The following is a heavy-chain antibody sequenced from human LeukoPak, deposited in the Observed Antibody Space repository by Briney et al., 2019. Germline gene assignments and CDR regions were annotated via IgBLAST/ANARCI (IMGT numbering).Heavy chain of an antibody. D-gene: IGHD3-16*01. CDR1: GGTFSSYA. CDR2: IIPIFGTA. Sequence: ASVKLSCKASGGTFSSYAISWVRQAPGQGLEWMGGIIPIFGTANYAQKFQGRVTITADESTSTAYMELSSLRSEDTAVYYCATSGGGNDYYYYYGMDVWGKGTTVTVSS. V-gene: IGHV1-69*13. J-gene: IGHJ6*04. CDR3: ATSGGGNDYYYYYGMDV.